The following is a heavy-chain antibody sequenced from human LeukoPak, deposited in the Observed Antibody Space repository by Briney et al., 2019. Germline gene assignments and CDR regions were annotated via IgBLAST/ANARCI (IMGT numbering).Heavy chain of an antibody. CDR3: ASAIFPYGWFDP. CDR2: MNPDSGNT. V-gene: IGHV1-8*01. J-gene: IGHJ5*02. Sequence: RASVKVSCKASGYTFTSYDINWVRQATGQGLEWVGWMNPDSGNTGYAQKFQGRVTMTRNTSISTAYMELSSLRSEDTAVYYCASAIFPYGWFDPWGQGTLVTVSS. D-gene: IGHD3-3*01. CDR1: GYTFTSYD.